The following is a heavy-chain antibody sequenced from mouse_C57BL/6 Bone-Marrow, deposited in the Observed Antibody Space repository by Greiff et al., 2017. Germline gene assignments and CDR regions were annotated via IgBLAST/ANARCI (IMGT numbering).Heavy chain of an antibody. CDR1: GYSITSGYY. CDR2: ISYDGSN. CDR3: ASNYYAAY. Sequence: VQLQESGPGLVKPSQSLSLTCPVTGYSITSGYYWNWIRQFPGNKLEWMGYISYDGSNNYNPSLKNRISITRDTSKNQFFLKLNSVTTEDTATYYCASNYYAAYWGQGTLVTVSA. V-gene: IGHV3-6*01. D-gene: IGHD1-1*01. J-gene: IGHJ3*01.